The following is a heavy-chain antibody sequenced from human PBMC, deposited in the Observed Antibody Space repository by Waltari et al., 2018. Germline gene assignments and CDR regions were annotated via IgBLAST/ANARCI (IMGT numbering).Heavy chain of an antibody. Sequence: EVQLVQSGAEVKKPGESLRISCKGSGYSFTNYWIGWVRQMPGKGLEWMGIIFPGDSDTRYNPSFQGQVTMSADKSISTAYLQWSSLKASDTAMYYCARHLSERGGSYYYYIDVWGNGTTVTVSS. CDR2: IFPGDSDT. CDR1: GYSFTNYW. CDR3: ARHLSERGGSYYYYIDV. V-gene: IGHV5-51*01. J-gene: IGHJ6*03.